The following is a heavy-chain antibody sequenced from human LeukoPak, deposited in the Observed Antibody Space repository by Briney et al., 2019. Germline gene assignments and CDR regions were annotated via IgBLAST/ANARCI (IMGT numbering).Heavy chain of an antibody. D-gene: IGHD3-3*01. CDR2: ISSTGIAA. V-gene: IGHV3-23*01. J-gene: IGHJ3*02. CDR1: GFTFNDYA. CDR3: AKGVTIFGVVPLDAFDI. Sequence: GGSLRLSCATSGFTFNDYAMSWVRQAPGKGLEWVSAISSTGIAAYYADSVKGRFTISKDKSKNTLYLQMSGLRAEDTAVYYCAKGVTIFGVVPLDAFDIWGQGTMVTVSS.